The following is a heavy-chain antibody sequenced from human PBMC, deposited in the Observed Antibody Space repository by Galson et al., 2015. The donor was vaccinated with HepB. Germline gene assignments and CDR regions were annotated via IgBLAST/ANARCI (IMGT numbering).Heavy chain of an antibody. J-gene: IGHJ6*02. CDR2: IFYSGST. CDR1: GGSISSGGYY. CDR3: ARHSGLYGMDV. Sequence: TLSLTCTVSGGSISSGGYYWSWIRQHPGKGLEWIGYIFYSGSTNYNPSLKSRVIVSVDTSKNQFSLKLSSVTAADTAVYYCARHSGLYGMDVWGQGTTVTVSS. V-gene: IGHV4-30-4*01.